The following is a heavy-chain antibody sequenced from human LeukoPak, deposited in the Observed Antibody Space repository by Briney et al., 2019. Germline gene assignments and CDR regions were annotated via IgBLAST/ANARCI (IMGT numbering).Heavy chain of an antibody. Sequence: SETLSFTCAVYGGAFSGYYWSWIRQPPGKGLEWIGEINHSGSTNYNPSLKSRVTISVDTSKNQFSLKLSSVTAADTAVYYCARDKPITGTTSYYYYYGMDVWGQGTTVTVSS. CDR3: ARDKPITGTTSYYYYYGMDV. CDR1: GGAFSGYY. J-gene: IGHJ6*02. V-gene: IGHV4-34*09. CDR2: INHSGST. D-gene: IGHD1-7*01.